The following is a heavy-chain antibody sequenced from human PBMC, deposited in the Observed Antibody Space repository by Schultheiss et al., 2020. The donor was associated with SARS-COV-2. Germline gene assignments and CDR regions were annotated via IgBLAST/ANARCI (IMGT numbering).Heavy chain of an antibody. CDR1: GFTFSSYG. Sequence: GGSLRLSCSASGFTFSSYGMHWVRQAPGKGLEWVAVIWYDGSNKYYADSVKGRFTISRDNSKNTLYLQMNSLRAEDTAVYYCARDQVDIVVVPAAPDYWGQGTLVTVSS. J-gene: IGHJ4*02. CDR2: IWYDGSNK. CDR3: ARDQVDIVVVPAAPDY. D-gene: IGHD2-2*03. V-gene: IGHV3-33*08.